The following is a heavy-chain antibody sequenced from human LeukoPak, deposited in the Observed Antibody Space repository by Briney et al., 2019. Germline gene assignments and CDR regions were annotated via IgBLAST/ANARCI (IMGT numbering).Heavy chain of an antibody. CDR2: ISYDGSNK. J-gene: IGHJ4*02. D-gene: IGHD5-12*01. CDR1: GFTFSSYA. Sequence: GGSLRLSCTASGFTFSSYAMHWVRQAPGKGLEWVAVISYDGSNKYCADSVKGRFTISRDNSKNTLYLQMNSLRAEDTAVYYCARGSTGYAFDYWGQGTLVTVSS. CDR3: ARGSTGYAFDY. V-gene: IGHV3-30-3*01.